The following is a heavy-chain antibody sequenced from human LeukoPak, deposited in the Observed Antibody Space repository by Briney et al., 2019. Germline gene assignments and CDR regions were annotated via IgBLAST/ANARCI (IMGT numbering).Heavy chain of an antibody. V-gene: IGHV1-18*01. CDR1: GYTFTSHG. CDR3: ARVVYNWNNKRTYYYYYGMDV. D-gene: IGHD1/OR15-1a*01. Sequence: GASVTVSCKASGYTFTSHGISWVRQAPGQGLEWMGWISSNNGNTKYAQKFQGRVTMTTETSTSTAYMELRSLRSDDTAVYYCARVVYNWNNKRTYYYYYGMDVWGQGTTVTVSS. CDR2: ISSNNGNT. J-gene: IGHJ6*02.